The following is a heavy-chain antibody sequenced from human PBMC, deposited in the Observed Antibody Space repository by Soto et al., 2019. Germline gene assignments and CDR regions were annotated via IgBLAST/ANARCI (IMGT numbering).Heavy chain of an antibody. Sequence: SETLSLTCTVSGGSISNYYWNWIRQPAGKGLERVGLVFGGGRTKYNPSLKSRVTVSVDTSKNQFSLKLNSVTAADTAVYYCARDTMRGRARSSYYFSCMEVVGPGTTVTVSS. V-gene: IGHV4-4*07. CDR3: ARDTMRGRARSSYYFSCMEV. J-gene: IGHJ6*02. CDR1: GGSISNYY. D-gene: IGHD3-3*01. CDR2: VFGGGRT.